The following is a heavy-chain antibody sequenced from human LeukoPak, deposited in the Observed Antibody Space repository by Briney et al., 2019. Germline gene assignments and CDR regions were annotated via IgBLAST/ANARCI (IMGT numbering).Heavy chain of an antibody. J-gene: IGHJ4*02. CDR1: GFTFSSYA. Sequence: GSLRLSCAASGFTFSSYAMHWVRQAPGKGLEWVAIISYDGSYKYYADSVKGRFTISRDNSKNTLYLQMNSLRAVDTAMYYCARREISGWYVDYWGQGTLVTVSS. CDR3: ARREISGWYVDY. V-gene: IGHV3-30*04. CDR2: ISYDGSYK. D-gene: IGHD6-19*01.